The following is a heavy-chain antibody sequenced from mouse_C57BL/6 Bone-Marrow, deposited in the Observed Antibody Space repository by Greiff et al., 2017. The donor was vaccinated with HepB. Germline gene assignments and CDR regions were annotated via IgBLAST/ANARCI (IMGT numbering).Heavy chain of an antibody. D-gene: IGHD1-1*01. V-gene: IGHV1-74*01. J-gene: IGHJ4*01. CDR1: GYTFTSYW. Sequence: QVQLQQPGAELVKPGASVKVSCKASGYTFTSYWMHWVKQRPGQGLEWIGRIHPSDSDTNYNQKFKGKATLTVDKSSSTAYMLLSSLTSEDSAVYFCARSLYGPYYAMDYWGQGTSVTVSS. CDR3: ARSLYGPYYAMDY. CDR2: IHPSDSDT.